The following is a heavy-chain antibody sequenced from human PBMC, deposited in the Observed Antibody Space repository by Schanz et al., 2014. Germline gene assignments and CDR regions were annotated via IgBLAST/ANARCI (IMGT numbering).Heavy chain of an antibody. V-gene: IGHV3-11*04. Sequence: QVQLVESGGTLVKPGGSLRLSCAASGFTFSDYYMNWIRQAPGKGLEWVSYISNSGYTIYYADSVKGRFTISRDSPKNRLYLQMNSLRPEDSGVYYCARGVARERYSDWLELDYWGQGTLVTVSS. D-gene: IGHD3-9*01. CDR2: ISNSGYTI. CDR3: ARGVARERYSDWLELDY. J-gene: IGHJ4*02. CDR1: GFTFSDYY.